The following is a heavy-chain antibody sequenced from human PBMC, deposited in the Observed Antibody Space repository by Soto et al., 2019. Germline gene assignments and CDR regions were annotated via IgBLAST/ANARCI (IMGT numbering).Heavy chain of an antibody. CDR2: INPSGGST. V-gene: IGHV1-46*01. Sequence: ASVKVSCKASGYTFSSYYMHWVRQAPGQGLEWMGIINPSGGSTSYAQKFQGRVTMTRDTSTSTVYMELSSLRSEDTDVYYCARAPTTVVTRHAFDIWGKGTMVTVSS. CDR3: ARAPTTVVTRHAFDI. CDR1: GYTFSSYY. J-gene: IGHJ3*02. D-gene: IGHD4-17*01.